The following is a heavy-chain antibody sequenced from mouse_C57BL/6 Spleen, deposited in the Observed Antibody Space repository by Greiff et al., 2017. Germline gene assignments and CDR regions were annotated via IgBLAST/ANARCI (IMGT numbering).Heavy chain of an antibody. D-gene: IGHD2-4*01. CDR3: TTYYDYDVAY. J-gene: IGHJ3*01. CDR1: GFNIKDDY. CDR2: IDPENGDT. V-gene: IGHV14-4*01. Sequence: VQLQQSGAELVRPGASVKLSCTASGFNIKDDYMHWVKQRPERGLEWIGWIDPENGDTEYASKFQGKATITADTSSNTAYLQLSSLTSEDTAVYYCTTYYDYDVAYWGQGTLVTVSA.